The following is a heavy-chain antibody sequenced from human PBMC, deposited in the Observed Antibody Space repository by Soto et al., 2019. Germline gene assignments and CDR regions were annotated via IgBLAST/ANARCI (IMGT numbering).Heavy chain of an antibody. D-gene: IGHD2-15*01. J-gene: IGHJ6*03. Sequence: EVQLVESGGGLVQPGGSLRLSCAASGFTVSSKYMSWVRQAPGRGLECVSVIYSGGSTSYSDSVKGRFTISRDNSTNTLYIKMNSRGDEDPSVYYCARDGLHCSGGRCYGVPMDVWGKGTTVTVSS. V-gene: IGHV3-66*01. CDR1: GFTVSSKY. CDR2: IYSGGST. CDR3: ARDGLHCSGGRCYGVPMDV.